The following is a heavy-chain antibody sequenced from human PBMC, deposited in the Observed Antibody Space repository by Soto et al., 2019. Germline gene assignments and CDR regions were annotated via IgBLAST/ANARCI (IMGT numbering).Heavy chain of an antibody. Sequence: SETLSLTCTVSGGSISSGGYYWRWIRQHPGKGLEWIGYIYYSGSTYYNPSLKSRVTISVDTSKNQFSLKLSSVTAADTAVYYCARKIRMGTFGGVIDYFDYWGQGTLVTVSS. CDR3: ARKIRMGTFGGVIDYFDY. V-gene: IGHV4-31*03. CDR1: GGSISSGGYY. D-gene: IGHD3-16*02. J-gene: IGHJ4*02. CDR2: IYYSGST.